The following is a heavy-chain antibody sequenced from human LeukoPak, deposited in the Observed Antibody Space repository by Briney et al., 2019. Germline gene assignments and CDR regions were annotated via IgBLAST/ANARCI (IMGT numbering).Heavy chain of an antibody. CDR3: ARSPAYSSGSTCYGHNWFDP. V-gene: IGHV1-46*01. CDR2: SNPRGGST. J-gene: IGHJ5*02. CDR1: GDTFTSHY. Sequence: GASVKVSCKASGDTFTSHYIHWVRQAPGQGLEWMGISNPRGGSTSHAQKFQGRVTMTTDTSTSTVYMELSSLRSEDTAVYYCARSPAYSSGSTCYGHNWFDPWGQGTLVTVSS. D-gene: IGHD2-15*01.